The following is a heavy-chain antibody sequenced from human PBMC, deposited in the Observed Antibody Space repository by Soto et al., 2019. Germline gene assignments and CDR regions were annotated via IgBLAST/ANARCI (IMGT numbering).Heavy chain of an antibody. D-gene: IGHD3-9*01. J-gene: IGHJ4*02. CDR1: RGSLTNTYHL. CDR3: ARQVTYDILAPPCLLDS. CDR2: IYYTGTT. V-gene: IGHV4-39*01. Sequence: ASENLFLPCPVFRGSLTNTYHLWGWVRQSPGRGLEWIGSIYYTGTTCYTPSLKNRVSLSVDTSRNQFSLNLRSVTAADTAMYYCARQVTYDILAPPCLLDSWGQGSQVTVSS.